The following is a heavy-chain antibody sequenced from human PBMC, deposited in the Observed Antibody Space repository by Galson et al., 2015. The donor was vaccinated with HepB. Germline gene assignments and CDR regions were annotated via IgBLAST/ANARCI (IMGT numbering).Heavy chain of an antibody. D-gene: IGHD3-3*01. V-gene: IGHV1-58*02. CDR2: IVVGSGHT. Sequence: SCKASGFTFIGSAIQWLRQSRGQRLEWIGWIVVGSGHTDFAQKFRERVTISRDMSTSTAYMEVSSLRSEDSAVYYCAAARRVAEAYYMDVWGKGTTVTVSS. CDR3: AAARRVAEAYYMDV. J-gene: IGHJ6*03. CDR1: GFTFIGSA.